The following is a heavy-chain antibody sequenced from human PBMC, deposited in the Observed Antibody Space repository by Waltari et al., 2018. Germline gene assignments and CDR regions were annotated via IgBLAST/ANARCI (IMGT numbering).Heavy chain of an antibody. CDR1: GYTLTEVS. Sequence: QVQLVQSGAEVKKPGASVKVSCKVAGYTLTEVSMHWVGQAPRKGRDCMGGSDPEDGETIDEQKIQGRVTMTEDTSTDTADMELSSLRPEDTAVYYCATDGGYWGQGTLVTVSS. D-gene: IGHD3-16*01. J-gene: IGHJ4*02. V-gene: IGHV1-24*01. CDR2: SDPEDGET. CDR3: ATDGGY.